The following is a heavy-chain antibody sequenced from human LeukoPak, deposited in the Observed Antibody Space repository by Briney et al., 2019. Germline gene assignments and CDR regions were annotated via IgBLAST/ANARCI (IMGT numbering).Heavy chain of an antibody. CDR1: GFTFSGYS. D-gene: IGHD3-22*01. Sequence: GGSLRLSCAASGFTFSGYSMNWVRQAPGKGLEWVSFISGSSSYIFFADSVKGRFTISRDNAKNLLYLQMNSLRAEDTALYYCARSYDSSGYYALRFDYWGQGTLVTVSS. V-gene: IGHV3-21*03. CDR2: ISGSSSYI. CDR3: ARSYDSSGYYALRFDY. J-gene: IGHJ4*02.